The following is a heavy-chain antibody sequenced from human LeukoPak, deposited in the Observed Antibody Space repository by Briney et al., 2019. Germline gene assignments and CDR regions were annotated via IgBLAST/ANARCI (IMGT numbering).Heavy chain of an antibody. D-gene: IGHD2-2*01. CDR3: ARVYCSSTSCYDY. CDR1: GYSISSGYY. Sequence: SETLSLTCTVSGYSISSGYYWGWIRQPPGKGLERIGSIYHSGSTYYNPSLKSRVTISVDTSKNQFSLKLSSVTAADTAVYYCARVYCSSTSCYDYWGQGTLVTVSS. J-gene: IGHJ4*02. CDR2: IYHSGST. V-gene: IGHV4-38-2*02.